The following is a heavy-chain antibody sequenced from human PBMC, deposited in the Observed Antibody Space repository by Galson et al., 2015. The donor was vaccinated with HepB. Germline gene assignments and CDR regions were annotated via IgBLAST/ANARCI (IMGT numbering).Heavy chain of an antibody. CDR2: IYYSGST. V-gene: IGHV4-39*07. CDR3: ATSYYYYLSWFDP. J-gene: IGHJ5*02. CDR1: GGSISSSSYY. Sequence: SETLSLTCTVSGGSISSSSYYWGWIRQPPGKGLEWIGSIYYSGSTYYNPSLKSRVTISVDTSKNQFSLKLSSVTAADTAVYYCATSYYYYLSWFDPWGQGTLVTVSS. D-gene: IGHD3-22*01.